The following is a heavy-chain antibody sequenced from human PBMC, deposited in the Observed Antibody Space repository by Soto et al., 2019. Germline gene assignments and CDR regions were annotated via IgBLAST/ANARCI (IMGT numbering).Heavy chain of an antibody. CDR1: GDSLSGGYYY. Sequence: SETLSLTCTVSGDSLSGGYYYWSWIRQPPGNGLEWIGDIYYTGFTFYNPSLKSRLTISLDSSKNQFSLRLNPVTAADTAVYFCARAYRINGWSDYFFDYWGQGTLVTVSS. V-gene: IGHV4-30-4*08. J-gene: IGHJ4*02. D-gene: IGHD6-19*01. CDR2: IYYTGFT. CDR3: ARAYRINGWSDYFFDY.